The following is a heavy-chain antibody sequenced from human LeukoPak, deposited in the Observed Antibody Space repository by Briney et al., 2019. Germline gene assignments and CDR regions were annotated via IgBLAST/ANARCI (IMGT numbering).Heavy chain of an antibody. CDR3: ARDNEVAARSFDY. V-gene: IGHV4-61*02. J-gene: IGHJ4*02. Sequence: SETLSLTCTVSGGSISSGSYYWSWIRQPAGKGLEWIGRIYTSGSTNYNPSLKSRVTISVDTSKNQFSLKLSSVTAADTAMYYCARDNEVAARSFDYWGQGTLVTVSS. CDR2: IYTSGST. D-gene: IGHD6-6*01. CDR1: GGSISSGSYY.